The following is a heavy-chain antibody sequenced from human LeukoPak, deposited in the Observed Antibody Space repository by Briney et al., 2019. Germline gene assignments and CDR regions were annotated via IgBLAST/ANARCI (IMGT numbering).Heavy chain of an antibody. D-gene: IGHD3-22*01. CDR2: ISGSGGST. J-gene: IGHJ4*02. CDR3: AKGEPYYDSSTYFDY. CDR1: GFTFSSYA. Sequence: GGSLRLSCAASGFTFSSYAMSWVRQAPGKGLEWVSAISGSGGSTYYAGSVKGRFTISRDNSKNTLYLQMNSLRAEDTAVYYCAKGEPYYDSSTYFDYWGQGTLVTVSS. V-gene: IGHV3-23*01.